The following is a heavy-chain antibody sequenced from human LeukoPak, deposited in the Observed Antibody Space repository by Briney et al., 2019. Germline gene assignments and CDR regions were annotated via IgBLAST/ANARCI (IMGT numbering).Heavy chain of an antibody. Sequence: ASVKVSCKASGYTFTGYYMHWVRQAPGQGLEWMGWINPNSGGTNYAQKFQGRVTMTRDTSISTAYMELSRLRSDDTAVYYCARDLGMVYAIVRYYYGMDIWGQETTVTVSS. D-gene: IGHD2-8*01. J-gene: IGHJ6*02. CDR2: INPNSGGT. V-gene: IGHV1-2*02. CDR1: GYTFTGYY. CDR3: ARDLGMVYAIVRYYYGMDI.